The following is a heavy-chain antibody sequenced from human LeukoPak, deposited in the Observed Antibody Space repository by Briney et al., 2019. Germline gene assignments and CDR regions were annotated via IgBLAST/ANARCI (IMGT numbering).Heavy chain of an antibody. V-gene: IGHV3-53*01. Sequence: PGGSLRLSCAASGFTVSNNYMTWVRQAPGKGLEWVSVIYSGGNTYYADSVKGRFTISRDNSKNTLYLQMNSLRADDTAVYYCARGERYFVFDYWGQGTLVTVSS. CDR3: ARGERYFVFDY. D-gene: IGHD3-9*01. CDR2: IYSGGNT. J-gene: IGHJ4*02. CDR1: GFTVSNNY.